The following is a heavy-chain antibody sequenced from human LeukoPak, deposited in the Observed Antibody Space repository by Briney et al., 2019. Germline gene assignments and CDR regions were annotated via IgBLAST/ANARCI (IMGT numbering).Heavy chain of an antibody. J-gene: IGHJ3*02. Sequence: GGSLRLSCAASGFTFDDYAMHWVRQAPGKGLEWVSGISWNSGSIGYADSVKGRFTISRDNAKNSLYLQMNSLRAEDTALYYCAKALTKQWLAGDAFDIWGQGTMVTVSS. CDR1: GFTFDDYA. CDR3: AKALTKQWLAGDAFDI. D-gene: IGHD6-19*01. CDR2: ISWNSGSI. V-gene: IGHV3-9*01.